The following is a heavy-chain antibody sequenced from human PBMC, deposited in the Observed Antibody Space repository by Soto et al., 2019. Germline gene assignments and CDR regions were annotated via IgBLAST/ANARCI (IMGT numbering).Heavy chain of an antibody. Sequence: EVQLVESGGGLVKPGGSLRLSCDASGFTFSSYSMNWVRQAPGKGLEWVSSISSSSNHIYNADSVKGRFTISRDYAKNSLYLQMNSLRADDTAVYYCARGDWFDPWGQGTLVTVSS. V-gene: IGHV3-21*01. CDR2: ISSSSNHI. CDR3: ARGDWFDP. CDR1: GFTFSSYS. J-gene: IGHJ5*02.